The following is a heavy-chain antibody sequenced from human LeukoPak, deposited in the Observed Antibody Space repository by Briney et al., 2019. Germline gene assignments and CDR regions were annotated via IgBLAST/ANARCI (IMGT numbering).Heavy chain of an antibody. Sequence: GGSLRLSCAASGFTVSTNYMSWARQAPGKGLEWVSFIYSGGSTSYADSVKGRFTISRDNSKNTLYLQMNSLRAEDTAVYYCVRDAYDSSGFYRDYWGQGTLVTVSS. D-gene: IGHD3-22*01. V-gene: IGHV3-53*01. CDR2: IYSGGST. CDR3: VRDAYDSSGFYRDY. CDR1: GFTVSTNY. J-gene: IGHJ4*02.